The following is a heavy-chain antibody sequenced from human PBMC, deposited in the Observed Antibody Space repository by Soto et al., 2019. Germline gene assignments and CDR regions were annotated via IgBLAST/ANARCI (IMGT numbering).Heavy chain of an antibody. Sequence: EVQLVESGGGLVQPGGSLRLSCAGSGFTFSSYEMHWVCQAPGKGLEWVSYISKSGSTIYYADSVKGRFTISRDSAKDSLYLQMNSLRAEDTAIYFCAREGYYYFDYWGQGTLVAVSS. CDR3: AREGYYYFDY. V-gene: IGHV3-48*03. CDR1: GFTFSSYE. J-gene: IGHJ4*02. D-gene: IGHD1-1*01. CDR2: ISKSGSTI.